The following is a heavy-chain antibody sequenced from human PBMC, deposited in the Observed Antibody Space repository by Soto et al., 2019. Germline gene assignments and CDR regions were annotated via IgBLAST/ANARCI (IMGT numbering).Heavy chain of an antibody. CDR3: ARDWHLYGMDV. CDR2: ISSSSSTI. V-gene: IGHV3-48*01. Sequence: EVQLVESGGGLVQPGGSLRLSCTASQFTFSTYSMNWVRQAPGKGLEWVSYISSSSSTIYYADSVKGRFTISRDNAKNSLYLQMNSLRAEDAAVYHCARDWHLYGMDVWGQGTTVTVSS. CDR1: QFTFSTYS. J-gene: IGHJ6*02.